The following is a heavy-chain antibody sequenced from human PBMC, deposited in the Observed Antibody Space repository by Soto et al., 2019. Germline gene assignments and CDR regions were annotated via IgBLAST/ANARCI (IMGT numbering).Heavy chain of an antibody. CDR3: AKDVTVTMGEGYFQH. CDR1: GFTFSSYA. Sequence: GGSLRLSCAASGFTFSSYAMSWVRQAPGKGLEWVSAISGSGGSTYYADSVKGRFTISRDNSKNTLYLQMNSLRAEDTAVYYCAKDVTVTMGEGYFQHWGQGTLVTVSS. J-gene: IGHJ1*01. CDR2: ISGSGGST. D-gene: IGHD4-17*01. V-gene: IGHV3-23*01.